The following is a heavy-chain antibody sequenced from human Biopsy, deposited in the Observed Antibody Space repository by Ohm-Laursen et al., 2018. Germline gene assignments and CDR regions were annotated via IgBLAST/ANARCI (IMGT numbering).Heavy chain of an antibody. J-gene: IGHJ3*02. CDR2: IYPGGGT. Sequence: GTLSLTCTVSGDSIRNYYWSWIRQAAGKGLEWIGRIYPGGGTIYNPSLKSRVTMSVDTSKNHFSLNLNSVTAADTAVYYCAGIVLGPTNDAFDIWGQGTMVTVSP. D-gene: IGHD1-26*01. CDR1: GDSIRNYY. CDR3: AGIVLGPTNDAFDI. V-gene: IGHV4-4*07.